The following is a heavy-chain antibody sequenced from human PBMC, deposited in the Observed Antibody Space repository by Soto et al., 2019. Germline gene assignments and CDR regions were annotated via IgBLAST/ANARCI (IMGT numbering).Heavy chain of an antibody. J-gene: IGHJ4*02. Sequence: LSLTCAVSGFSFTRNNLWTWVRQPPGQGLEWIGEIYRTGSTNYNPSLKSRVTISLDKSENQFSLKVTSLTAADTAVYYCASRDPGTSVDYWGQGTVVNVSA. V-gene: IGHV4-4*02. CDR3: ASRDPGTSVDY. CDR2: IYRTGST. D-gene: IGHD1-7*01. CDR1: GFSFTRNNL.